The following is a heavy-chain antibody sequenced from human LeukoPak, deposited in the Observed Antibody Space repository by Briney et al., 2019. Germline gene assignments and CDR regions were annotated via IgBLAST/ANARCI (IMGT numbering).Heavy chain of an antibody. J-gene: IGHJ6*03. D-gene: IGHD2-2*01. CDR2: IYYRWST. CDR1: GGSISSYY. Sequence: SETLSLTRTVSGGSISSYYWSWIRQPPGKGLEWIGHIYYRWSTNYNPSLKSRVTISVNTSKNQFSLKLSSVIAADTAVYYCARTTEGYCSSASCFGFSYSYYMDVWGKGTTVTISS. CDR3: ARTTEGYCSSASCFGFSYSYYMDV. V-gene: IGHV4-59*01.